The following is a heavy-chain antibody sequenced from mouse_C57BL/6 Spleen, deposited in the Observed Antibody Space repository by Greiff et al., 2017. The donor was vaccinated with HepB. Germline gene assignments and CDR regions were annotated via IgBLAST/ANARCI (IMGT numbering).Heavy chain of an antibody. D-gene: IGHD6-1*01. J-gene: IGHJ4*01. CDR1: GFSFNTYA. CDR2: IRSKSNNYAT. CDR3: VRPGRLYYYAMDY. V-gene: IGHV10-1*01. Sequence: EVQLVESGGGLVQPKGSLKLSCAASGFSFNTYAMNWVRQAPGKGLEWVARIRSKSNNYATYYADSVKDRFTISRDDSESMLYLQMNNLKTEDTAMYYCVRPGRLYYYAMDYWGQGTSVTVSS.